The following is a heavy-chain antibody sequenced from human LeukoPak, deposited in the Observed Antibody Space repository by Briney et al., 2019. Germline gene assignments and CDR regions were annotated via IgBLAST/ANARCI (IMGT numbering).Heavy chain of an antibody. V-gene: IGHV3-11*04. CDR1: GFTFSDYY. Sequence: PGGSLRLSCAASGFTFSDYYMSWIRQAPGKGLEWVSYISSSGSTIYYADSVKGRFTISRDNAKNSLYLQMNSLRAEDTAVYYCARDRPRAEQQSAEYDYWGQGTLVTVSS. J-gene: IGHJ4*02. D-gene: IGHD6-13*01. CDR3: ARDRPRAEQQSAEYDY. CDR2: ISSSGSTI.